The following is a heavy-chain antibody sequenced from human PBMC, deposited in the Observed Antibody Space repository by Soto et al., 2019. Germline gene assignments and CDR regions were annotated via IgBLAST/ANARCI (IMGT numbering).Heavy chain of an antibody. D-gene: IGHD2-2*01. CDR1: EGSSSSGGCC. Sequence: SEPQSVRATVSEGSSSSGGCCWSWIQKSPGKRLEWIGYIYYSGSTNYNPSLKSRVTISVDTSKNQFSLKLSSVTAADTAVYYCAREGCSSTSCYPPYYYYGMDVWGQGTTVTGS. CDR2: IYYSGST. J-gene: IGHJ6*02. V-gene: IGHV4-61*08. CDR3: AREGCSSTSCYPPYYYYGMDV.